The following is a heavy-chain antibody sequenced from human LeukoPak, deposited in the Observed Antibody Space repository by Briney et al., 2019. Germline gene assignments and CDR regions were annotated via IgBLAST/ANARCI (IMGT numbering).Heavy chain of an antibody. V-gene: IGHV4-59*01. CDR2: IYYTGST. CDR3: ARRSSSWKNWFDP. CDR1: GDPISSYY. D-gene: IGHD6-13*01. Sequence: SETLSLTCTVSGDPISSYYWSWIRQPPGKGLEWIGYIYYTGSTNYNPSLKSRATVSVDMSKNQFSLKLSSVTAADTAVYYCARRSSSWKNWFDPWGQGTLVTVSS. J-gene: IGHJ5*02.